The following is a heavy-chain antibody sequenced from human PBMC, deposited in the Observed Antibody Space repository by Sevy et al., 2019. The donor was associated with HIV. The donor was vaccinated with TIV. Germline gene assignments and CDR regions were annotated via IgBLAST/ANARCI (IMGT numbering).Heavy chain of an antibody. D-gene: IGHD3-22*01. CDR3: AIDLYYSDSSGYPNHWYFDL. J-gene: IGHJ2*01. CDR1: GGTFSNYA. CDR2: NIPMLGTS. V-gene: IGHV1-69*13. Sequence: ASVKVSCKASGGTFSNYAISWVRQAPGQGLEWMGGNIPMLGTSNYAQKFRGRVTMTADQSTSTAYMELRGLRSDDTAVYYCAIDLYYSDSSGYPNHWYFDLWGRGTLVTVSS.